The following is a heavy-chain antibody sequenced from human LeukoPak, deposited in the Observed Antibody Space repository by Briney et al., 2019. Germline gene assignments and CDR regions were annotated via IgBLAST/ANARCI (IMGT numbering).Heavy chain of an antibody. CDR3: VRDPHCSGGSCYSVGFDY. CDR1: GFTFGTYW. V-gene: IGHV3-7*01. J-gene: IGHJ4*02. CDR2: IKQDGSEK. Sequence: PGGSLRLSCAASGFTFGTYWMSWVRQAPGKGLEWVADIKQDGSEKHYVDSVKGRFTVSRDNAKNSLYMQMNSVRAEDTAMYYCVRDPHCSGGSCYSVGFDYWGQGVLVTVSS. D-gene: IGHD2-15*01.